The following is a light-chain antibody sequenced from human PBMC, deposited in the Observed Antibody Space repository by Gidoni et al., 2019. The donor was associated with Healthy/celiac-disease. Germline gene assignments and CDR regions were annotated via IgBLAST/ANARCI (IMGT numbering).Light chain of an antibody. J-gene: IGLJ1*01. CDR2: EVS. Sequence: QSALTQPASVSGSPGPSITISCTGTSSHVGGYNYVSWYQQHPGKAPKLMIYEVSNRPSGVSNRFSGSKSGNTASLTISGLQAEDEADYYCSSYTSSSTRVFGTGTKVTVL. CDR3: SSYTSSSTRV. V-gene: IGLV2-14*01. CDR1: SSHVGGYNY.